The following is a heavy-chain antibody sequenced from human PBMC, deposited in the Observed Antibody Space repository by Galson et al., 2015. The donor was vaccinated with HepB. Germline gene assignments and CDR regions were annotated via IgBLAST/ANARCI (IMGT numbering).Heavy chain of an antibody. CDR1: GGSISNSSYY. CDR2: IYYSGST. CDR3: AREDSSGWGNY. J-gene: IGHJ4*02. D-gene: IGHD6-19*01. Sequence: ETLSLTCTVSGGSISNSSYYWGWIRQPPGKGLAWIGSIYYSGSTYYNPSLKSRVTISVDTSKNQFSLKLSSVTAADTAVYYCAREDSSGWGNYWGQGTLVTVSS. V-gene: IGHV4-39*01.